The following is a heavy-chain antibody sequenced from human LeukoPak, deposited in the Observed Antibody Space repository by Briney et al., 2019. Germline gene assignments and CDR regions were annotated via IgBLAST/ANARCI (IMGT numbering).Heavy chain of an antibody. V-gene: IGHV3-74*01. CDR3: ARDPQWYYYFDY. J-gene: IGHJ4*02. Sequence: GGSLRLSCAASGFTFSRYWMHWVRQAPGKGLVWVSRINSDGSSTTYADSVKGRFTISRDNAKNTLYLQMNSLRAEDTAVYYCARDPQWYYYFDYWGQGTLVTASS. CDR1: GFTFSRYW. D-gene: IGHD2/OR15-2a*01. CDR2: INSDGSST.